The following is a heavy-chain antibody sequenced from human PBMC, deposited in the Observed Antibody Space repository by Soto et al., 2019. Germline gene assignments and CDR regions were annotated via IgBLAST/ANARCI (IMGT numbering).Heavy chain of an antibody. J-gene: IGHJ3*02. D-gene: IGHD3-22*01. Sequence: ASVKVSCKASGYTFTSYGISWVRQAPGQGLEWMGWISAYNGNTNYAQKLQGRVTMTTDTSTSTAYMELRSLRSDDTAVYYCATGGYYYDSSGTAAFDIWGQGTMVNVS. CDR2: ISAYNGNT. CDR1: GYTFTSYG. CDR3: ATGGYYYDSSGTAAFDI. V-gene: IGHV1-18*01.